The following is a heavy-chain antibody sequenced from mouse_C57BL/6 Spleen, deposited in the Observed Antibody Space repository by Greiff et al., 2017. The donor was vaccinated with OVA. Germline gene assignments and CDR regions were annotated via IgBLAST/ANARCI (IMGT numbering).Heavy chain of an antibody. Sequence: VKLMESGAELVRPGTSVKVSCKASGYAFTNYLIEWVKQRPGQGLEWIGVINPGSGGTNYNEKFKGKATLTADKSSSTAYMQLSSLTSEDSAVYFCAREAVTKDAIDYWGQGTSVTVSS. J-gene: IGHJ4*01. D-gene: IGHD2-3*01. V-gene: IGHV1-54*01. CDR1: GYAFTNYL. CDR3: AREAVTKDAIDY. CDR2: INPGSGGT.